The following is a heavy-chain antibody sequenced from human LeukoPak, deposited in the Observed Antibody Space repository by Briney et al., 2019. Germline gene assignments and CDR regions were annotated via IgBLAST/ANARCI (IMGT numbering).Heavy chain of an antibody. V-gene: IGHV5-10-1*01. D-gene: IGHD5-18*01. J-gene: IGHJ4*02. CDR3: ARHVGNRGYSYGCDY. CDR2: IDPSDSYT. CDR1: GYSFTSYW. Sequence: GESLKIPCKGSGYSFTSYWISWVRQMPGKGLEWMGRIDPSDSYTNYSPSFQGHVTISADKSISTAYLQWSSLKASDTAMYYCARHVGNRGYSYGCDYWGQGTLVTVSS.